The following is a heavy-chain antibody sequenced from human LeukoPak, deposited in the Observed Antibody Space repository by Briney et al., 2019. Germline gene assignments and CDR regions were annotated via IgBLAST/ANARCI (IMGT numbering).Heavy chain of an antibody. V-gene: IGHV3-23*01. J-gene: IGHJ4*02. CDR3: AKDYSSSAWYVFDY. CDR1: GFTFSSYA. D-gene: IGHD6-19*01. Sequence: GGSLRLSCAASGFTFSSYAMSWVRQAPGKGLEWVSGISGSGGSTYYAASVKGRFTLSRDNSKNTLCLQMNSLRAEDTAVYYCAKDYSSSAWYVFDYSGQGTLVTVSS. CDR2: ISGSGGST.